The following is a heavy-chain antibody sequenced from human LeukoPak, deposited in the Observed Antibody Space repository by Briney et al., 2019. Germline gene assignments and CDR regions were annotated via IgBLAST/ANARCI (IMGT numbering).Heavy chain of an antibody. CDR1: GYTLTELS. CDR3: AREGYIDFWSGYHGGFDY. D-gene: IGHD3-3*01. CDR2: INPNSGGT. V-gene: IGHV1-2*02. J-gene: IGHJ4*02. Sequence: ASVKVSCKVSGYTLTELSMHWVRQAPGQGLEWMGWINPNSGGTNYAQKFQGRVTMTRDTSISTAYMELSRLRSDDTALYYCAREGYIDFWSGYHGGFDYWGQGTLVTVSS.